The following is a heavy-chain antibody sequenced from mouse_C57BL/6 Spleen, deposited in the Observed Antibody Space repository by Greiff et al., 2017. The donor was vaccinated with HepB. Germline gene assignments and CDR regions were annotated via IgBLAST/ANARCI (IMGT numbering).Heavy chain of an antibody. V-gene: IGHV1-61*01. Sequence: VQLQQPGAELVRPGSSVKLSCKASGYTFTSYWMDWVKQRPGQGLEWIGNIYPSDSETHYNQKFKNKATLTVDKSSSTAYMQLSSLTSEDSAVYYCARGEILTGDWYFDVWGTGTTVTVSS. CDR3: ARGEILTGDWYFDV. CDR2: IYPSDSET. J-gene: IGHJ1*03. CDR1: GYTFTSYW. D-gene: IGHD4-1*01.